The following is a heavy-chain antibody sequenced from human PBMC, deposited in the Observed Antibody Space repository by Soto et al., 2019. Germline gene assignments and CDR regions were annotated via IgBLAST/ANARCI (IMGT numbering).Heavy chain of an antibody. Sequence: TSETLSLTCTVSGGSISGYYWSWIRQPPGKGLEWIGYVWYDGSTNYNPSLKSRVTISLDTSKNQFSLKLSSVTAADTAVYYCATAPGPYWGQGTLVTVSS. CDR2: VWYDGST. J-gene: IGHJ4*02. CDR1: GGSISGYY. V-gene: IGHV4-59*12. CDR3: ATAPGPY. D-gene: IGHD2-21*02.